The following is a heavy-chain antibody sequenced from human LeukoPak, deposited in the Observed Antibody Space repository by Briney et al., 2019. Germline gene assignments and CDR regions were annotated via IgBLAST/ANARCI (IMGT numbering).Heavy chain of an antibody. CDR1: GGSISSSNW. J-gene: IGHJ4*02. CDR3: ARRGNTYYYDSSGYYLDY. D-gene: IGHD3-22*01. CDR2: IYHSGST. V-gene: IGHV4-4*02. Sequence: PSETLSLTCAVSGGSISSSNWWSWVRQPPGKWLEWIGEIYHSGSTNYNPSLKSRVTISVDKSKNQFSLKLSSVTAADTAVYYCARRGNTYYYDSSGYYLDYWGQGTLVTVSS.